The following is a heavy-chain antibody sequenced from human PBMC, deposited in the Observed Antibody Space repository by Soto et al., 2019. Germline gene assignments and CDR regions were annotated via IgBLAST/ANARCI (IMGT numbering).Heavy chain of an antibody. CDR2: VLPFLDIT. CDR3: GWDRDNSHCTNFDS. D-gene: IGHD1-1*01. J-gene: IGHJ4*02. Sequence: QVQLVQSGSEVKKPGSSVRVSCKTSGDTFSIYTISWVRQAPGQGLEWMGRVLPFLDITSYSQRFQGRVTITADRSTTTAYVDLASLRSEETAVYYWGWDRDNSHCTNFDSWGQGDLVTVSS. CDR1: GDTFSIYT. V-gene: IGHV1-69*02.